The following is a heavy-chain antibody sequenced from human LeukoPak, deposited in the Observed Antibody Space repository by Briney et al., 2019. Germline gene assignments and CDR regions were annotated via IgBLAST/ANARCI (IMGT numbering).Heavy chain of an antibody. V-gene: IGHV1-69*05. Sequence: GASVKVSCKASGGTFSSYAISWVRQAPGQGLEWMGGIIPIFGTANYAQKFQGRVTITTDESTSTAYMELSSLRSEDTAVYYCARGGAARRHYYYYMDVWGKGTTDTVSS. CDR1: GGTFSSYA. CDR3: ARGGAARRHYYYYMDV. J-gene: IGHJ6*03. CDR2: IIPIFGTA. D-gene: IGHD6-6*01.